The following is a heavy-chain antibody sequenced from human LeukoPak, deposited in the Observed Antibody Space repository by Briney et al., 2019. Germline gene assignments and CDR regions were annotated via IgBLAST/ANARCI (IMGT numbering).Heavy chain of an antibody. CDR3: ARAGSRITIFGVVKSRNWFDP. D-gene: IGHD3-3*01. V-gene: IGHV1-46*01. CDR2: INPSGGST. CDR1: GYTFTSYY. Sequence: ASVKVSCKASGYTFTSYYMHWVRQAPGQGLEWMGIINPSGGSTSYAQKFQGRVTMTRDMSTSTVYMELSSLRSEDTAVYYCARAGSRITIFGVVKSRNWFDPWGQGTLVTVSS. J-gene: IGHJ5*02.